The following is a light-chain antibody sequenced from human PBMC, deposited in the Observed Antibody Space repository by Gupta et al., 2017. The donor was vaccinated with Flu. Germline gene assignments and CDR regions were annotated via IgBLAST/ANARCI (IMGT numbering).Light chain of an antibody. CDR1: QSISNW. J-gene: IGKJ1*01. CDR3: QQYNSYFRT. Sequence: DVQITQSASTLSESVGVSFTITCRARQSISNWLAWYQQKPGKAPKLRIYKASSLKSGVPSRFSGSGSGTKFTLTISSLQPDDFATYYCQQYNSYFRTFGQGTKVEVK. V-gene: IGKV1-5*03. CDR2: KAS.